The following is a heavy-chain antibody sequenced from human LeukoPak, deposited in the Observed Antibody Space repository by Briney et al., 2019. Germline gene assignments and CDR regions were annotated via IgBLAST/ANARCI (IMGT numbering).Heavy chain of an antibody. CDR2: IIPIFGTA. CDR3: ARGPFSLRSPDY. D-gene: IGHD3-3*01. V-gene: IGHV1-69*13. CDR1: GGTFSSYA. J-gene: IGHJ4*02. Sequence: VASVKVSCKASGGTFSSYAISWVRQAPGQGLEWMGGIIPIFGTANYAQKFQGRVTITADESTSTAYMELSSLRSEDTAVYYCARGPFSLRSPDYWGQGTLVTVS.